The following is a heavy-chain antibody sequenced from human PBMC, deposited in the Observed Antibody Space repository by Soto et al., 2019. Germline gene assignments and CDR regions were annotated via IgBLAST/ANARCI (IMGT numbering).Heavy chain of an antibody. J-gene: IGHJ5*01. V-gene: IGHV1-46*01. Sequence: ASVKVSCKASGYTFTSYYMHWVRQAPGQGLEWMGIINPSGGSTGYAQKFQGRVTMTRDTSTSTVYMELSSLRSEDTAVYYCARELPSCSGGSCYTFDSWGQGTLVTFSS. D-gene: IGHD2-15*01. CDR3: ARELPSCSGGSCYTFDS. CDR2: INPSGGST. CDR1: GYTFTSYY.